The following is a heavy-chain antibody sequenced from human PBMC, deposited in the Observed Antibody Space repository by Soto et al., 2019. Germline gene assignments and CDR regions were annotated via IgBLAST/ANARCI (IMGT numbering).Heavy chain of an antibody. CDR1: GYSFTNYW. D-gene: IGHD6-19*01. CDR2: IYPGDSDT. Sequence: PGESLKISCKGSGYSFTNYWIGWVRQMPGKGLEWMGIIYPGDSDTRYSPSFQGQVTISADKSISTAYLQWSSLKASDTAMYYCARHGLAGPYYYYYRDVWAKGTTVTVSS. J-gene: IGHJ6*03. V-gene: IGHV5-51*01. CDR3: ARHGLAGPYYYYYRDV.